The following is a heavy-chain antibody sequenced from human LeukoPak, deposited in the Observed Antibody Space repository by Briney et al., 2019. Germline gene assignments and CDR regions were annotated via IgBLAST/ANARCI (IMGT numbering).Heavy chain of an antibody. CDR2: ISAYNGNT. Sequence: GASVKVSCKASGYTFTSYGISWVRQAPGQGLEWMGWISAYNGNTNYAQKLQGRVTMTTDTSTSTAYMELRSLRSDDTAVYYCARFLITMVRGVTGSFDYWGQGTLVTVSS. D-gene: IGHD3-10*01. J-gene: IGHJ4*02. CDR3: ARFLITMVRGVTGSFDY. CDR1: GYTFTSYG. V-gene: IGHV1-18*01.